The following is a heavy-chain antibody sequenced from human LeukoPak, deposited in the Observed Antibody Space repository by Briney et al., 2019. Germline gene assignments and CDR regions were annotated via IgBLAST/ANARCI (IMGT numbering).Heavy chain of an antibody. Sequence: PSQTLSLTCTVSGGSISSGGYYWSWIRQHPGKGLEWIGCIYYSGTTYYNPSLKSRVAISVDTSKNQFSLKLSSVTAADTAVYYCARPGTVVVPAAIWGQGTLVTVSS. CDR2: IYYSGTT. V-gene: IGHV4-31*03. J-gene: IGHJ4*02. CDR3: ARPGTVVVPAAI. CDR1: GGSISSGGYY. D-gene: IGHD2-2*02.